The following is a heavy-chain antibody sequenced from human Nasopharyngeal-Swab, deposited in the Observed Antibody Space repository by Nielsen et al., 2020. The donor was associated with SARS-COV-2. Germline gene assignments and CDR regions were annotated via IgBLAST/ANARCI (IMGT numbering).Heavy chain of an antibody. CDR1: GFTFSSYS. J-gene: IGHJ6*02. Sequence: GESLKISCATLGFTFSSYSMNWVRQAPGKGLEWVSSISSSSSYIYYVDSVKGRFTISRDNAKNSLYLQMNSLRAEDTAVYYCARDRVTAMVPLYYYYYGMDVWGQGTTVTVSS. D-gene: IGHD5-18*01. CDR2: ISSSSSYI. CDR3: ARDRVTAMVPLYYYYYGMDV. V-gene: IGHV3-21*01.